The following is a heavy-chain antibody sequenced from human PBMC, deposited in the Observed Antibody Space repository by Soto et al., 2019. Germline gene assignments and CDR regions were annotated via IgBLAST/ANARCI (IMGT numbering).Heavy chain of an antibody. D-gene: IGHD3-22*01. CDR1: GLTFNNYA. Sequence: GGSLRLSCAVSGLTFNNYAMSWVRQAPGKGLEWVSSVSSSGAGTYYADSVKGRFTISRDNSKNTLYLQMSSLRVEDTAVYYCAKRDYDSSGYYSTFDYWGQGTLVTVSS. V-gene: IGHV3-23*01. J-gene: IGHJ4*02. CDR2: VSSSGAGT. CDR3: AKRDYDSSGYYSTFDY.